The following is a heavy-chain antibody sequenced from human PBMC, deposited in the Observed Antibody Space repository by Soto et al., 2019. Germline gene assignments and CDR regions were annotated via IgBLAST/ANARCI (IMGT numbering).Heavy chain of an antibody. Sequence: VKVASKASGGPFISYAIIWVRQYPGQGLEWMGGIIPIFGTANYAQKFQCRVTITADESTSTAYMELSSLRSEDTAVYYCARGMTDYDFWSGYPVAFDICGQGTMVTVPS. D-gene: IGHD3-3*01. CDR2: IIPIFGTA. J-gene: IGHJ3*02. CDR1: GGPFISYA. CDR3: ARGMTDYDFWSGYPVAFDI. V-gene: IGHV1-69*01.